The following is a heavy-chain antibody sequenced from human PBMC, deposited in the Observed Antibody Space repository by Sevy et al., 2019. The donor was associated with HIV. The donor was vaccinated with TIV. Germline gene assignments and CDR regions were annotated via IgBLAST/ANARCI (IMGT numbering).Heavy chain of an antibody. CDR1: GFTFGDYA. V-gene: IGHV3-49*03. J-gene: IGHJ5*02. CDR2: IRSKAYGGTT. CDR3: TRPLGDFWSGSPGARFDP. D-gene: IGHD3-3*01. Sequence: GGSLRLSCTASGFTFGDYAMSWFRQAPGKGLEWVGFIRSKAYGGTTEYAASVKGRFTIPRDDSKSIAYLQMNSLKTEDTAVYYCTRPLGDFWSGSPGARFDPWGQGTLVTVSS.